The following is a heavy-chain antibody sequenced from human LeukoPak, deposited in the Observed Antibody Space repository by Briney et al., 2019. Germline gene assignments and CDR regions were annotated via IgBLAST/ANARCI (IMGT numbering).Heavy chain of an antibody. CDR1: GFSFSTYA. D-gene: IGHD2-2*01. Sequence: PGRSLRLSCAASGFSFSTYAIHWVRQAPGKGLEWVAVISYDGRDKHHVDSVKGRFIISRDNSKNTLYLQMNSLRAEDTAVYYCAKVIVVVPAAIDYDAFDIWGQGTMVTVSS. CDR2: ISYDGRDK. J-gene: IGHJ3*02. CDR3: AKVIVVVPAAIDYDAFDI. V-gene: IGHV3-30*04.